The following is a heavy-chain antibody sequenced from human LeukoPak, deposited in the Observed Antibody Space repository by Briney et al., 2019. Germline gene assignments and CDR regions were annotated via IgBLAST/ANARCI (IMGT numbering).Heavy chain of an antibody. CDR2: IYYSGST. Sequence: SEPLSLTCTVSGGSISSGGYYWSWIRQHPGKGLEWIGYIYYSGSTYYNPSLKSRVTISVDTSKNQFSLKLSSVTAADTAVYYCARDNYGSGSYYYWGQGTLVTVSS. CDR1: GGSISSGGYY. D-gene: IGHD3-10*01. J-gene: IGHJ4*02. CDR3: ARDNYGSGSYYY. V-gene: IGHV4-31*03.